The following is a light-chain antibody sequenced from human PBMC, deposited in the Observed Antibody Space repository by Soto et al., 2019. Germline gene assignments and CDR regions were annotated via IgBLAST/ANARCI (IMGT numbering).Light chain of an antibody. CDR2: GAS. J-gene: IGKJ4*01. CDR1: KTVRTNY. CDR3: QQYSDSPLT. Sequence: EIVLTQSPGTLSLSPGERATLSCRASKTVRTNYLAWFQHKPGQAPRLLIYGASSRSTGIPDRFSGSGSGTDFTLTINRLEPEDSAVYFCQQYSDSPLTFGGGTKVEIK. V-gene: IGKV3-20*01.